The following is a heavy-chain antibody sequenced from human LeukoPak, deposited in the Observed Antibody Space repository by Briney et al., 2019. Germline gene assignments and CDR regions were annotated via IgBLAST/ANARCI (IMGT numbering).Heavy chain of an antibody. V-gene: IGHV1-2*02. CDR1: GYTFTGYY. J-gene: IGHJ4*02. Sequence: GASVKVSCKASGYTFTGYYLHWVRQAPGQGLEWMAWINPNSGGTSYAQKFRGRVTMARDTSISTAYMELSRLRSDDTAVYYCARGRSVTVPETTKLFDQWGQGILVTVST. CDR2: INPNSGGT. CDR3: ARGRSVTVPETTKLFDQ. D-gene: IGHD1-7*01.